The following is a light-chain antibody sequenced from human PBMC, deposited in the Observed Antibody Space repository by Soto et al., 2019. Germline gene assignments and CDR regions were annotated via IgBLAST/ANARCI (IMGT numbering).Light chain of an antibody. CDR2: GAS. CDR3: QQYNNWWT. Sequence: EIVLTQSPGILSLSPGERASLSCGSSQSITSSFLAWYQQKPGQAPRLPIYGASSRATGITDRFSGSGSGTEFTLTFSSLQSEDIGVYNCQQYNNWWTFGQGTKADI. CDR1: QSITSS. J-gene: IGKJ1*01. V-gene: IGKV3D-15*01.